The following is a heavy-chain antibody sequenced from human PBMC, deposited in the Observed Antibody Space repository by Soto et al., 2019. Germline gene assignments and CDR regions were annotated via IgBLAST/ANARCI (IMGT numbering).Heavy chain of an antibody. CDR1: RFTFSNYA. J-gene: IGHJ4*02. CDR2: ISGTGSTT. V-gene: IGHV3-23*01. D-gene: IGHD4-17*01. CDR3: AKSLSPYYYGDIDD. Sequence: PGGSLRLSCGASRFTFSNYAMYWVRQAPGRGLEWVSGISGTGSTTYYVDSVKGRFTISRDNSKNTLYLQMNSLRAEDTAVYYCAKSLSPYYYGDIDDWGQGTLVPVSS.